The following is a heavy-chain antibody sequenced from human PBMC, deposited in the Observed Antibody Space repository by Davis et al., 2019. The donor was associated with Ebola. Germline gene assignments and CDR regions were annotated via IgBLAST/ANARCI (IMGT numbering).Heavy chain of an antibody. CDR1: GGSISSYY. J-gene: IGHJ6*02. V-gene: IGHV4-59*01. Sequence: SETLSLTCTVSGGSISSYYWSWIRQPPGKGLEWIGYIYYSGSTNYNPSLKSRVTISVDTSKNQFSLKRSSVTAADKAVYYCERVKQLWYYGMDVWGQGTTVTVSS. CDR2: IYYSGST. D-gene: IGHD6-13*01. CDR3: ERVKQLWYYGMDV.